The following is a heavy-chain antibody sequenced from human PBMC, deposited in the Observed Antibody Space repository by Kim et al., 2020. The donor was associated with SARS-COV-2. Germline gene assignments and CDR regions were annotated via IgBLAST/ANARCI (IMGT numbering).Heavy chain of an antibody. D-gene: IGHD2-21*01. CDR3: ARHRHIVVVSLNWFDP. CDR1: GGSISSSSYY. CDR2: IYYSGTT. Sequence: SETLSLTCTVSGGSISSSSYYWGWIRQPPGKGLEWIGSIYYSGTTYYNPSLKSRVTISVETSKNQFSLKLSSVTAADTAVYYCARHRHIVVVSLNWFDPWGQGTLVTVSS. J-gene: IGHJ5*02. V-gene: IGHV4-39*01.